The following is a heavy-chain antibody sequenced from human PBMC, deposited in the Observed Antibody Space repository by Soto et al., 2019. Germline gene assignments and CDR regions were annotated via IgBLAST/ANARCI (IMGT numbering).Heavy chain of an antibody. J-gene: IGHJ4*02. V-gene: IGHV4-4*02. D-gene: IGHD3-22*01. CDR2: IYRSGST. Sequence: PSETLSLTCAVSGGSISSSNWWSWVRQPPGKGLEWIGEIYRSGSTNYNPSLKSRVTISVDKSKNQFSLKLSSVTAADTAVYYCARVAPNDSSGCIDYWGQGTLVTVSS. CDR3: ARVAPNDSSGCIDY. CDR1: GGSISSSNW.